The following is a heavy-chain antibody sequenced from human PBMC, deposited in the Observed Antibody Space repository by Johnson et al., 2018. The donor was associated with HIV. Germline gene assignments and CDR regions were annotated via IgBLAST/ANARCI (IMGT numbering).Heavy chain of an antibody. CDR3: ATYNFWSSYAFDI. D-gene: IGHD3-3*01. CDR2: IRYDGSNK. J-gene: IGHJ3*02. V-gene: IGHV3-33*08. Sequence: VQLVESGGGVVQPGRSLRLSCAASGFTFSNYGMHWVRQAPGKGLEWVAFIRYDGSNKYYADSVKGRFTISRDNSKRMLYLQMDSLTAEDTAVYYCATYNFWSSYAFDIWGQGTMVTVSS. CDR1: GFTFSNYG.